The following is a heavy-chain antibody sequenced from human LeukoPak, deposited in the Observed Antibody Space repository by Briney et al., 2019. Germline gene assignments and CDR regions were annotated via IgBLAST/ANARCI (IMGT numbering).Heavy chain of an antibody. V-gene: IGHV1-46*01. J-gene: IGHJ5*02. CDR2: INPSGGST. CDR3: ARDNSVEDTAWWFDP. Sequence: AASVTVSCKASGYTFTGYYMHWVRQAPGQGLEWMGLINPSGGSTSYAQKFQGRVTMTRDMSTSTDYMELSSLRSEDTAVYYCARDNSVEDTAWWFDPWGQGTLVTVSS. CDR1: GYTFTGYY. D-gene: IGHD4-23*01.